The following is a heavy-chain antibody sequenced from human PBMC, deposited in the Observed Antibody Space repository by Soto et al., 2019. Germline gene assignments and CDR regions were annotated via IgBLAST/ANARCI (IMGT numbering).Heavy chain of an antibody. CDR3: VRDIR. CDR2: INSDGSRI. Sequence: EVQLVESGGGLVQPGGSLRQSCAASGFTFSSQWMYWVRQSPGKGPVWVSYINSDGSRIAYADSVKGRFTISRDNAKNTLYLQINSLRVEDTAAYYCVRDIRWGRGTLVTVSS. V-gene: IGHV3-74*03. CDR1: GFTFSSQW. J-gene: IGHJ4*02.